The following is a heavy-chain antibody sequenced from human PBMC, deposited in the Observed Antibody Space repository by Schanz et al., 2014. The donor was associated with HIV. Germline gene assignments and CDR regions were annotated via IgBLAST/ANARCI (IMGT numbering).Heavy chain of an antibody. Sequence: QVQLVESGGGVVQPGRSLRLSCAASGFIFSSYAMHWVRQAPGKGLEWVAVIWYDGSNKYYGDSVKGRFTISRDNSKNTLYLQLNSLRAEDTAVYYCARDESYGGSGSYYNGYGMDGWGQGTTVTVSS. D-gene: IGHD3-10*01. CDR3: ARDESYGGSGSYYNGYGMDG. J-gene: IGHJ6*02. V-gene: IGHV3-33*01. CDR1: GFIFSSYA. CDR2: IWYDGSNK.